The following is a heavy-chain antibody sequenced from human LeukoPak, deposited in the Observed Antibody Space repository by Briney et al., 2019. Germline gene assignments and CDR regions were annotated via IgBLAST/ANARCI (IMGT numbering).Heavy chain of an antibody. CDR3: ARDRGGYSYDYIRGHAFDI. Sequence: AAVKVSCKASGYTLSSYSITWMRQAPGQGLEWMGWISTYNGKTNFAEKFQGRVTITTDTSTSIVYMELRSLRSDDTAVYFCARDRGGYSYDYIRGHAFDIWGQGTKVTVSS. CDR2: ISTYNGKT. J-gene: IGHJ3*02. V-gene: IGHV1-18*01. D-gene: IGHD5-18*01. CDR1: GYTLSSYS.